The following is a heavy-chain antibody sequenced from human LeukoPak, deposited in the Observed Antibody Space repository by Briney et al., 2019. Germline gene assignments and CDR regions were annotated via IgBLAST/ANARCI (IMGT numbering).Heavy chain of an antibody. D-gene: IGHD6-25*01. V-gene: IGHV5-51*01. CDR3: ARLLAAPYYINF. Sequence: GESLKISCKGSGYSFDTHWIGWVRQVPGKGLEWLGIIYPRDSDTRYSPSFQGQVSISVDTSIDTAYLQWSSVKASDTAMYYCARLLAAPYYINFWGQGTLVTVSS. CDR2: IYPRDSDT. CDR1: GYSFDTHW. J-gene: IGHJ4*02.